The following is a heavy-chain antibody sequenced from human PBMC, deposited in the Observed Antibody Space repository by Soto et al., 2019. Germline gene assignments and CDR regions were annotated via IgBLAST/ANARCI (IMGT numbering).Heavy chain of an antibody. CDR3: ARVREFEVFGGMTYFDY. Sequence: EVQLVETGGGLMQPGGSLRLSCAASGITVSSNYMSWVRQAPGKGLEWVSVIYRGGSTYYADSVKGRFTISRDNSKNTLYLQMNSLRAEDTAVYFCARVREFEVFGGMTYFDYWGLGTLVTVS. D-gene: IGHD3-16*01. CDR2: IYRGGST. V-gene: IGHV3-53*02. CDR1: GITVSSNY. J-gene: IGHJ4*02.